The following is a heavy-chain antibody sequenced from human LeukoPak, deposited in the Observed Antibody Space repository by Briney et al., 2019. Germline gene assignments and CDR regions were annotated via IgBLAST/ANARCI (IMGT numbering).Heavy chain of an antibody. CDR3: AKDSRFSGFNWFDP. D-gene: IGHD6-19*01. CDR1: GFTFSSYG. CDR2: ISYDGSNK. V-gene: IGHV3-30*18. Sequence: GGSLRLSCAASGFTFSSYGMHWVRQAPGKGLEWVAVISYDGSNKYYADSVKGRFTISRDNSKNTLYLQMNSLRVEDTAVYYCAKDSRFSGFNWFDPWGQGTLVTVSS. J-gene: IGHJ5*02.